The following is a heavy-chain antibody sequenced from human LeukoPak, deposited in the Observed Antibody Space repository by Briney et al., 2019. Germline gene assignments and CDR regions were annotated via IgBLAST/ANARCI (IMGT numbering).Heavy chain of an antibody. D-gene: IGHD2-2*01. Sequence: GGSLRLSCAASGFTFSNYNMNWVRQAPGKGLEWVSSISSSPPYIYYADSVKGRFTISRDNAKNSLYLQMNSLRAEDTAVYYCARDGRHIIVGPGAVELDYWGQGTLVTVSS. CDR3: ARDGRHIIVGPGAVELDY. CDR2: ISSSPPYI. J-gene: IGHJ4*02. CDR1: GFTFSNYN. V-gene: IGHV3-21*01.